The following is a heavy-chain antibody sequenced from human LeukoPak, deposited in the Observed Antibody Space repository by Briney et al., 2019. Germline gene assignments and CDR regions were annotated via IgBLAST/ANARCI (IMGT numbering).Heavy chain of an antibody. CDR2: VLDSVRT. V-gene: IGHV4-59*11. CDR3: ATLKRGSIYGYFDF. CDR1: GGSITSHY. D-gene: IGHD5-18*01. J-gene: IGHJ4*02. Sequence: SETLSLTYTVSGGSITSHYWSWITQPPGKGLEWIAYVLDSVRTKDNPSLQSRLTLSADTSKNQFSLRLSSVTAADTAVYYCATLKRGSIYGYFDFWGQGIKVTVSS.